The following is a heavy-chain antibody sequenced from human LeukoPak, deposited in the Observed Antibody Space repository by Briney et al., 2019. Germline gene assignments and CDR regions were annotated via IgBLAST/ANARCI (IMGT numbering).Heavy chain of an antibody. V-gene: IGHV3-9*01. CDR3: AKDPYHMVRGVFDY. Sequence: GRSLRLSCAVSGFTFDDYAMHWVRQAPGKGLEWVSGISWNSGSIGYADSVKGRFTISRDNAKNSLYLQMNSLRAEDTALYYCAKDPYHMVRGVFDYWGQGTLVTVSS. D-gene: IGHD3-10*01. J-gene: IGHJ4*02. CDR1: GFTFDDYA. CDR2: ISWNSGSI.